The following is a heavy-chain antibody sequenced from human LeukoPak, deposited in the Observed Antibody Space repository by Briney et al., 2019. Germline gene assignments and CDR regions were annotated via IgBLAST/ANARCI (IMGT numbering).Heavy chain of an antibody. Sequence: PSETLSLTCTVSGGSISTYYWSWIRQPAGQGLEWIGRIYTSGSTNYNPSLKSRVTMSVDTSKNQFSLKLNSVTAADTALYYCARVAGHTVPYYFDSWGQETLVIVSS. V-gene: IGHV4-4*07. CDR1: GGSISTYY. CDR3: ARVAGHTVPYYFDS. J-gene: IGHJ4*02. CDR2: IYTSGST. D-gene: IGHD4-11*01.